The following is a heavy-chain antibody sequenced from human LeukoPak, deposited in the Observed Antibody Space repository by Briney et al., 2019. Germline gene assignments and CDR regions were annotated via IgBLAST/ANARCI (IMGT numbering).Heavy chain of an antibody. CDR2: ISSSSSSYI. Sequence: GGSLRLSCAASGFTFSSYSMNWVRQAPGKGLEWVSSISSSSSSYIYYADSVKGRFTISRDNAKNSLYLQMNSLRAEDTAVYYCARKNYDFLSGGPKHFDYWGQGTLVTVSS. V-gene: IGHV3-21*01. CDR1: GFTFSSYS. J-gene: IGHJ4*02. CDR3: ARKNYDFLSGGPKHFDY. D-gene: IGHD3-3*01.